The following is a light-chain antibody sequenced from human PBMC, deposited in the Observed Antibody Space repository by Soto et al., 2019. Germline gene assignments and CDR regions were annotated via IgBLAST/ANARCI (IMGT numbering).Light chain of an antibody. Sequence: EIVLTQSPGTLSLSPGEGATLSCRASRSVSSYLAWYQQKSGQAPRLLIYGASSRAAGIPDRFSGSGSGTDFTLTISRLEPEDFAVYYCQQYGSSPLTFGGGTKVEIK. CDR2: GAS. CDR3: QQYGSSPLT. CDR1: RSVSSY. J-gene: IGKJ4*01. V-gene: IGKV3-20*01.